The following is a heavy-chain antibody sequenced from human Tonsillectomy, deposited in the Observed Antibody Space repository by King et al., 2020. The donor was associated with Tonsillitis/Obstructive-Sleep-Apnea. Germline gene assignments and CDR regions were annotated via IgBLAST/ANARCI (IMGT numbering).Heavy chain of an antibody. CDR3: ARDYGAYVNYYYMDV. D-gene: IGHD3-16*01. CDR1: GGSISSYY. CDR2: IYYSGNT. Sequence: MQLQESGPGLVKPSETLSLTCTVSGGSISSYYWSWIRQPPGKGLEWIGYIYYSGNTNYNPSLKSRVTISVDTSKNQFSLKLSSVTAADTAVYYCARDYGAYVNYYYMDVWGKGTTVTVSS. V-gene: IGHV4-59*01. J-gene: IGHJ6*03.